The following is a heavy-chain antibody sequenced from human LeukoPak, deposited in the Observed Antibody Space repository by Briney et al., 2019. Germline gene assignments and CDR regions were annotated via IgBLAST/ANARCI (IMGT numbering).Heavy chain of an antibody. Sequence: GGSLRLSCAASGFTFSSYNMNWVRQAPGKGLEWVSYISSSSSPIFYADSVKGRFTVSRDNAENSLSLQMNSLRDEDTAVYYCARGVGYYDSSAYYYDYWGQGTLVTVSS. CDR2: ISSSSSPI. CDR1: GFTFSSYN. V-gene: IGHV3-48*02. D-gene: IGHD3-22*01. J-gene: IGHJ4*02. CDR3: ARGVGYYDSSAYYYDY.